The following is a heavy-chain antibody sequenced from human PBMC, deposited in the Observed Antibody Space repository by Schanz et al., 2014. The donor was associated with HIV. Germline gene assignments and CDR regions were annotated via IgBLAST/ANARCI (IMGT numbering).Heavy chain of an antibody. CDR1: GGTLTNYA. V-gene: IGHV1-69*01. J-gene: IGHJ5*02. D-gene: IGHD3-3*01. CDR2: IVPMLGKT. CDR3: ARDLGGDFWSAQGGFDP. Sequence: QVQLVQSGAEVTKPGSSVKVSCEPSGGTLTNYAISWVRQAPGQGLEWMGGIVPMLGKTRYAQKFQGRVTITADESMSTAYMELSSLRSEDTAVYYCARDLGGDFWSAQGGFDPWGQGTLVTVSS.